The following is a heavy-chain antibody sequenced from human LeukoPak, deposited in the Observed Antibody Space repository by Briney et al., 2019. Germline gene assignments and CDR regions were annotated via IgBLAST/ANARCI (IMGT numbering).Heavy chain of an antibody. D-gene: IGHD3-16*01. CDR1: EFTFNTYE. CDR2: INSGGITK. Sequence: PGGSLRLSCAASEFTFNTYEMNWVRQAPGKGLEWVSYINSGGITKYYADSMKGRFTISRDNAKNSLSLQMNSLRAEDTAVYYCARVRGYWFDSWGQGTLVTVSS. CDR3: ARVRGYWFDS. V-gene: IGHV3-48*03. J-gene: IGHJ5*01.